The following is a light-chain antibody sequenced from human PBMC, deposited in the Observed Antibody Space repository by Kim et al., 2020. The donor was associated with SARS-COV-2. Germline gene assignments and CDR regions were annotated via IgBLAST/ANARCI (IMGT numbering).Light chain of an antibody. CDR1: HGVSTY. J-gene: IGKJ4*02. Sequence: DIQLTQSPSFLSASVGDRVTITCRASHGVSTYLAWYQQNPGKAPKLLIYAASTLQSGVPSRFSGSGSGTEFSLTISSLRPEDSATYYCQQLSSNPLTFGGGTKVDIK. V-gene: IGKV1-9*01. CDR2: AAS. CDR3: QQLSSNPLT.